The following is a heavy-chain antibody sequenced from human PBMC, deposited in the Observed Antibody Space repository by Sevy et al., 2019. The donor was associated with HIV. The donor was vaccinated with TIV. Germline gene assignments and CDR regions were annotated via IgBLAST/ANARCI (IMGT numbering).Heavy chain of an antibody. CDR1: GGSMSTYY. CDR3: ARVGVNCNDVDS. D-gene: IGHD1-20*01. J-gene: IGHJ5*01. CDR2: IYYSGST. Sequence: SETLSLTCTVSGGSMSTYYWSWIRQPPGKGLEWIGYIYYSGSTNYNPSLKSRLTMSVDTSKNQFSLKLSSVTAADTAVDDCARVGVNCNDVDSLGHGTLVTVSS. V-gene: IGHV4-59*01.